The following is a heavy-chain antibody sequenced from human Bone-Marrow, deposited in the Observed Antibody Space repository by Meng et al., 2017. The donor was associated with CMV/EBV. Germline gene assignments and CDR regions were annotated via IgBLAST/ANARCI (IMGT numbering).Heavy chain of an antibody. D-gene: IGHD3-16*01. V-gene: IGHV4-39*07. CDR2: IYYSGST. CDR1: GGSISSSSYY. J-gene: IGHJ4*02. CDR3: ARDGLGGAPDY. Sequence: PSETLSLTCTVSGGSISSSSYYWGWIRQPPGKGLEWIGSIYYSGSTYYNPSLKSRVTISVDTSKNQFSLKLSSVTAADTAVYYCARDGLGGAPDYWGQGTLVTVSS.